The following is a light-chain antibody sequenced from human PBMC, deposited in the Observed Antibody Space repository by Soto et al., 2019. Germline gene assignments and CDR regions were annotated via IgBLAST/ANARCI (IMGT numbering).Light chain of an antibody. Sequence: EIVMTNSPATLSVSRWERATLSCRASQSVGSDLAWYQQKPGQAPRLLIYGASNRATGIPERFSGSGSGTEFTLTISSLQSEDFEIYYCQQYNNWPITFGQATRLEIK. CDR3: QQYNNWPIT. CDR1: QSVGSD. V-gene: IGKV3D-15*01. J-gene: IGKJ5*01. CDR2: GAS.